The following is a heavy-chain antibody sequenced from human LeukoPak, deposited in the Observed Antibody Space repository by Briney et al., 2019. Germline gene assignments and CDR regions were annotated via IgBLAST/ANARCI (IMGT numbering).Heavy chain of an antibody. CDR3: ARATSMNFDY. CDR1: GDNVSSNSVT. V-gene: IGHV6-1*01. Sequence: SQTLSLTCGISGDNVSSNSVTWNWIRQSPSRGLEWLGRTYYRSQWKTNYSVSVKSRIVVTPDTSKNQFSLQLNSVTPEDTAVYYCARATSMNFDYWGQGALVTVSS. J-gene: IGHJ4*02. CDR2: TYYRSQWKT.